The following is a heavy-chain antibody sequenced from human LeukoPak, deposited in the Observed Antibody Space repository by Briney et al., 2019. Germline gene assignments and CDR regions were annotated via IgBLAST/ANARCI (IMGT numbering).Heavy chain of an antibody. CDR2: IMPLFNKA. Sequence: AASVEVSCKASGGTFSSYSITWVRQAPGQGLEWMGGIMPLFNKAHYAQQFQGRVTITTDETTSTAYMELSSLRFEGTAMYYCARVDRYHYYLDVWGKGTTVTV. CDR3: ARVDRYHYYLDV. J-gene: IGHJ6*03. CDR1: GGTFSSYS. V-gene: IGHV1-69*05.